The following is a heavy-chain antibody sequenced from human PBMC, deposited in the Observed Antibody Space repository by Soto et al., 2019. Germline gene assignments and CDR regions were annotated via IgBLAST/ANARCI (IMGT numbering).Heavy chain of an antibody. CDR3: TRDSGYDYRGYYYYYGMDV. J-gene: IGHJ6*02. V-gene: IGHV3-73*01. D-gene: IGHD5-12*01. CDR1: GVTLSGSA. CDR2: IRSKANSYAT. Sequence: GGSLRLSCASSGVTLSGSAMHWVRQASGKGLEWVGRIRSKANSYATAYAASVKGRFTISRDDSKNTAYLQMNSLKTEDTAVYYCTRDSGYDYRGYYYYYGMDVWGQGTTVTVSS.